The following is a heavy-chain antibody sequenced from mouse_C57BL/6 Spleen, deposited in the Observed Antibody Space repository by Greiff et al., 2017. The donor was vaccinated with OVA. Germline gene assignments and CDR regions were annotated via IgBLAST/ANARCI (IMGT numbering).Heavy chain of an antibody. CDR2: ISSGSSTI. D-gene: IGHD2-5*01. J-gene: IGHJ2*01. V-gene: IGHV5-17*01. Sequence: EVQLVESGGGLVKPGGSLKLSCAASGFTFSDYGMHWVRQAPEKGLEWVAYISSGSSTIYYADTVKGRFTISRDNAKNTLFLQMTSLRSEDTAMYYCARGGYSNYGHYFDYWGQGTTLTVSS. CDR1: GFTFSDYG. CDR3: ARGGYSNYGHYFDY.